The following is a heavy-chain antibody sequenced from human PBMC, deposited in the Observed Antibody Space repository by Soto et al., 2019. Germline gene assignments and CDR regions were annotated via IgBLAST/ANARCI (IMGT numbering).Heavy chain of an antibody. CDR3: ARARSGSFYFDY. CDR2: ISSSSSYT. Sequence: QVQLVESGGGLVKPGGSLRLSCAASGFTFSDYYMSWIRQAPGKGLEWVSYISSSSSYTNYADSVKGRFTISRDNAKNPLYLQMNSMRAEDTAVYYCARARSGSFYFDYWGQGTLVTVSS. D-gene: IGHD3-22*01. J-gene: IGHJ4*02. V-gene: IGHV3-11*05. CDR1: GFTFSDYY.